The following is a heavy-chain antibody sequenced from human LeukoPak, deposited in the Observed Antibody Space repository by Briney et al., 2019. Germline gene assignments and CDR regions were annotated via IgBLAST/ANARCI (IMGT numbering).Heavy chain of an antibody. J-gene: IGHJ4*02. CDR1: GFTFSSYA. Sequence: GGSLRLSCAASGFTFSSYAMSWVRPAPGKGLEWVSAISGSGGSTYYADSVKGRFTISRDNSKNTLYLQMNSLRAEDTAVYYCAKDGGDRIVGATVDYWGQGTLVTVSS. V-gene: IGHV3-23*01. CDR3: AKDGGDRIVGATVDY. CDR2: ISGSGGST. D-gene: IGHD1-26*01.